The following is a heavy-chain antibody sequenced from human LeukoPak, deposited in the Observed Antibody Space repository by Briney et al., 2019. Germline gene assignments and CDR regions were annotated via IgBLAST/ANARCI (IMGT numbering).Heavy chain of an antibody. J-gene: IGHJ3*02. Sequence: GGSLRLSCAASGFTFSNYAMNWVRQAPGKGLEWVAVISYDGSNKYYADSVKGRFTISRDNSKNTLYLQMNSLRAEDTAVYYCASVGAANAFDIWGQGTMVTVSS. CDR1: GFTFSNYA. V-gene: IGHV3-30-3*01. CDR2: ISYDGSNK. CDR3: ASVGAANAFDI. D-gene: IGHD1-26*01.